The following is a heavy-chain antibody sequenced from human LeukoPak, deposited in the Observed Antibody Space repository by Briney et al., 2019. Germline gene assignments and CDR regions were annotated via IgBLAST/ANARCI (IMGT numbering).Heavy chain of an antibody. CDR2: INDGGGST. V-gene: IGHV3-23*01. D-gene: IGHD1-26*01. Sequence: AGGSLRLSCAASGFTFNSYAMSWVRQAPGMGLEWVSAINDGGGSTYYADSVKGRFTISRDNSKNTLYLQMNSLRGEDTAVYYCARPTKGARGYYFDYWGQGTLVTVSS. J-gene: IGHJ4*02. CDR1: GFTFNSYA. CDR3: ARPTKGARGYYFDY.